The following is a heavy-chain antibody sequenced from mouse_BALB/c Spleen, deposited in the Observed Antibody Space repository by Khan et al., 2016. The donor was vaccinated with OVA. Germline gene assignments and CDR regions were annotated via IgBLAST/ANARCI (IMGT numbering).Heavy chain of an antibody. CDR2: ISSGGDYT. D-gene: IGHD4-1*01. CDR1: GFTFSSYS. CDR3: ADHLTVSFAY. V-gene: IGHV5-6*01. J-gene: IGHJ3*01. Sequence: EVELVESGGDLVKPGGSLKLSCAASGFTFSSYSMSWVRQTPDKRLEWVASISSGGDYTYYPDSVKGRFTISRDNAKNTLYLQMSDLKSEDTAMYDCADHLTVSFAYWGQGTLVTVSA.